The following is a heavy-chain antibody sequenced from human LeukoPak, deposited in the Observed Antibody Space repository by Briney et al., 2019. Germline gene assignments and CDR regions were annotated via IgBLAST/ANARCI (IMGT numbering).Heavy chain of an antibody. Sequence: GGSLRLSCAASGFTFSSYAMSWVRQAPGKGLEWVAVIWYDGSNKYYADSVKGRSTISRDSSKNTLYLQMNSLRAEDTAVYYCARDCSSTSCWQFDYWGQGTLVTVSS. V-gene: IGHV3-33*08. CDR1: GFTFSSYA. J-gene: IGHJ4*02. CDR2: IWYDGSNK. D-gene: IGHD2-2*01. CDR3: ARDCSSTSCWQFDY.